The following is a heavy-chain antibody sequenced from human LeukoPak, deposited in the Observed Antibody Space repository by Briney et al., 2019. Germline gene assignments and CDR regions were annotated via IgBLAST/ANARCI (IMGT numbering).Heavy chain of an antibody. V-gene: IGHV4-61*02. CDR3: ARDSLYDFWSGYFPQGMDV. J-gene: IGHJ6*02. Sequence: PSQTLSLTCTVSGGSISSGSYYWSWIRQPAGKGLEWIGRIYTSGSTNYNPSLKSRVTISVDTSKNQCSLKLSSVTAADTAVYYCARDSLYDFWSGYFPQGMDVWGQGTTVTVSS. CDR2: IYTSGST. CDR1: GGSISSGSYY. D-gene: IGHD3-3*01.